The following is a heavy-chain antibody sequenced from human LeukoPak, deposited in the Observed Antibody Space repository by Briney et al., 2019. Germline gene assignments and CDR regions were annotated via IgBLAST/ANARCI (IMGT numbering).Heavy chain of an antibody. D-gene: IGHD6-6*01. CDR2: IRSKANGYAT. V-gene: IGHV3-73*01. Sequence: PGGSLRLSCAASGFTFSGSAMPWVRQASGKGLEWVGRIRSKANGYATAYAASVKGRFTISRDDSKNTAYLQLNSLKTEDTAIYYSTRPGGIAAPGGSYYYYGMDVWGQGTTVTVSS. CDR1: GFTFSGSA. CDR3: TRPGGIAAPGGSYYYYGMDV. J-gene: IGHJ6*02.